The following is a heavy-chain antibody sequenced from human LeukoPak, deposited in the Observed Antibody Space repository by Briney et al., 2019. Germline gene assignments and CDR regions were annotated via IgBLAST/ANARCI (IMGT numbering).Heavy chain of an antibody. J-gene: IGHJ5*02. CDR2: INSDGSST. Sequence: PGGSLRLSCAASGFTFSSYWMHWVRQAPGKGLVWVPRINSDGSSTSYADSVKGRFTISRDNAKNTLYLQMNSLRAEDTAVYYCARVANRYCSSTSCYRWFDPWGQGTLVTVSS. CDR1: GFTFSSYW. CDR3: ARVANRYCSSTSCYRWFDP. D-gene: IGHD2-2*01. V-gene: IGHV3-74*01.